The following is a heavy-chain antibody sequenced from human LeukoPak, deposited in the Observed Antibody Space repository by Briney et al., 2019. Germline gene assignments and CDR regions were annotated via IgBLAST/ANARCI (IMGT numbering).Heavy chain of an antibody. CDR1: GYSISSGYY. J-gene: IGHJ3*02. D-gene: IGHD3-22*01. Sequence: SETLSLTCTVSGYSISSGYYWGWIRQPPGKGLEWIGTIYHSGSTYYNPSLKSRVTISLDTSKNQFSLKLSSVTAADTAVYYCARVTYHYDSSGYYYLQSGAFDIWGQGTMVTASS. CDR3: ARVTYHYDSSGYYYLQSGAFDI. V-gene: IGHV4-38-2*02. CDR2: IYHSGST.